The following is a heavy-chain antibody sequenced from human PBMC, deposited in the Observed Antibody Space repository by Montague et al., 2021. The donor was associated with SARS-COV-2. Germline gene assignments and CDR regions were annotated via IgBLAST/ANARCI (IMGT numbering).Heavy chain of an antibody. CDR1: GGSISSYY. CDR2: IYYNGST. D-gene: IGHD3-3*01. V-gene: IGHV4-59*01. J-gene: IGHJ4*02. Sequence: SETLSLTCTVSGGSISSYYCNWIRQPPGKGLEWIGYIYYNGSTNYNPSLNSRVTISVYTSKNQFSLNLSSVTAADTAVYYCSSQVQDCWRGIDYWGQGTLVTVSS. CDR3: SSQVQDCWRGIDY.